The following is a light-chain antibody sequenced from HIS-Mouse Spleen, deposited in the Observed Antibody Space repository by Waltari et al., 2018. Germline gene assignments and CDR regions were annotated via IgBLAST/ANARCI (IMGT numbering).Light chain of an antibody. CDR1: ALPKKY. V-gene: IGLV3-10*01. CDR2: EDS. J-gene: IGLJ2*01. Sequence: SYELTQPPSVSVSPGQTARITCSGDALPKKYAYWDQQKSGQAPVLVIYEDSKRPSGIPERCSCSSSGTMATLTISGAQVEDEADYYCYSTDSSGNHRVFGGGTKLTVL. CDR3: YSTDSSGNHRV.